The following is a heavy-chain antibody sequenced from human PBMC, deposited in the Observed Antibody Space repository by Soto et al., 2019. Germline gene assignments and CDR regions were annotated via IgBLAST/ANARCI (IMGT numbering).Heavy chain of an antibody. Sequence: EGSLRLSCAASGFTFNKYAMNWVRQAPGKGLEWVSGINGRGGSTYYADSVKGRFTISRDNSKNMLYLEMYNLRVEDSAMYYCANWFDPWGHGTLVTVSS. CDR2: INGRGGST. J-gene: IGHJ5*02. V-gene: IGHV3-23*01. CDR1: GFTFNKYA. CDR3: ANWFDP.